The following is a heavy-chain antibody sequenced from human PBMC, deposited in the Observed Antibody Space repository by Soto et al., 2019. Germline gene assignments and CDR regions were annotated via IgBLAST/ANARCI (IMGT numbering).Heavy chain of an antibody. CDR3: TRIEVPDLGGWSTGYYYYYYMDV. CDR1: SGSISSSNW. Sequence: QVQLQESGPGLVEPSGTLSLTCAVSSGSISSSNWWSWVRQPPGKGLEWIGEIHHSGGTNYNPSLKSRVTMSVEKSKNEFALQLRFVTAADTAVYYCTRIEVPDLGGWSTGYYYYYYMDVWGKGTAVSVSS. D-gene: IGHD2-15*01. CDR2: IHHSGGT. V-gene: IGHV4-4*02. J-gene: IGHJ6*03.